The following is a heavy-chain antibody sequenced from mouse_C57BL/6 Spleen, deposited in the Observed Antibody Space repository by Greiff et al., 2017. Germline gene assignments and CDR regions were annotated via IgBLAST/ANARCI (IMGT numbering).Heavy chain of an antibody. V-gene: IGHV1-81*01. Sequence: QVQLKQSGAELARPGASVKLSCKASGYTFTSYGISWVKQRTGQGLEWIGEIYPRSGNTYYNEKFKGKATLTADKSSSTAYMELRSLTSEDSAVYFGARGGVTRYFDVWGTGTTVTVSS. CDR1: GYTFTSYG. CDR2: IYPRSGNT. D-gene: IGHD2-2*01. J-gene: IGHJ1*03. CDR3: ARGGVTRYFDV.